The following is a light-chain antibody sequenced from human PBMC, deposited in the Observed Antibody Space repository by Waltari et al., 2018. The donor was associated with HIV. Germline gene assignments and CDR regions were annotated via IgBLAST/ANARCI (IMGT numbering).Light chain of an antibody. CDR2: WAS. CDR1: PSVLSSSNNKNY. J-gene: IGKJ2*01. V-gene: IGKV4-1*01. CDR3: QQYFSTPYT. Sequence: DIVMTQSPDSLAVSLGERATINCKSSPSVLSSSNNKNYLAWYQQKPGQPPKFLIYWASTRQSGVPDRFSGSGSGTDFTLTISSLQAEDVAVYSCQQYFSTPYTFGQGTKLEIK.